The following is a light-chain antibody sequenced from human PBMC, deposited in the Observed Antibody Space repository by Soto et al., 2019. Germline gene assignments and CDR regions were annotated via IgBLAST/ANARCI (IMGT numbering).Light chain of an antibody. CDR3: QVWDSSTARV. CDR2: RDS. CDR1: NIGSKN. V-gene: IGLV3-9*01. Sequence: SYELTQPLSVSVALGQTARIICGGNNIGSKNVYWYQQKPGQAPVLVIYRDSNRPSGIPERFSGSNSGNTATLTISRAQAGDEADYYCQVWDSSTARVFGGGTKLTVL. J-gene: IGLJ3*02.